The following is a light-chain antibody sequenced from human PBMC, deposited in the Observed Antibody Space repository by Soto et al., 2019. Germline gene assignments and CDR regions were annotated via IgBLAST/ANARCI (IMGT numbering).Light chain of an antibody. CDR3: QQRSNWPTWT. CDR1: QTVSSY. CDR2: DAS. J-gene: IGKJ1*01. V-gene: IGKV3-11*01. Sequence: EIVLTQSPATLSLSPGERATLSCRASQTVSSYLAWYQQKPGQAPRLLIYDASNRATGIPARFSGSGSGTDFTLTISSLEPEDSAVYYCQQRSNWPTWTFGQGTKVEIK.